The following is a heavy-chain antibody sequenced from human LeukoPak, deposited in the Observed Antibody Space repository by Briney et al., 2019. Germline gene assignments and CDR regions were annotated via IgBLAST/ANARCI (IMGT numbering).Heavy chain of an antibody. V-gene: IGHV3-23*01. CDR2: ITTGGDIT. CDR3: AKDSPLTNYYNDLDY. Sequence: PGGSLRLSCAASGFTFRSYAMTWVRQAPGKGLEWVSAITTGGDITYYADSVKGRFTISRDNSKNTLYLQMNSLRAEDTAVYYCAKDSPLTNYYNDLDYWGQGTLVTVPS. D-gene: IGHD3-9*01. J-gene: IGHJ4*02. CDR1: GFTFRSYA.